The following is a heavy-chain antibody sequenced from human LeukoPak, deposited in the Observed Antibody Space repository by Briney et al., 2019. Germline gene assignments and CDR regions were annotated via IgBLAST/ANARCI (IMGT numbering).Heavy chain of an antibody. D-gene: IGHD4-17*01. CDR2: ISAYNGNT. V-gene: IGHV1-18*01. J-gene: IGHJ6*02. CDR3: ARVVRKGDYVPSSYSMDV. Sequence: ASVKVSCKASGYTFTSYGISWVRQAPGQGLEWMGWISAYNGNTNYAQKLQGRVPMTPDTSTSTAYMELRSLRSDDTAVYYCARVVRKGDYVPSSYSMDVWGQGTRVTVSS. CDR1: GYTFTSYG.